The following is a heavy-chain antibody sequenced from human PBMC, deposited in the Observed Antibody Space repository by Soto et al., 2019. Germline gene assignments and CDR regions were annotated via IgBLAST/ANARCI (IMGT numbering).Heavy chain of an antibody. V-gene: IGHV1-24*01. CDR1: GYTLTELS. Sequence: ASVKVSCKVPGYTLTELSMHWVRQAPGKGLEWMGGFDPEDGETIYAQKFQGRVTMTEDTSTDTAYMELSSLRSEDTAVYYCATTIARYSNYDLDYWGQGTLVTVSS. CDR3: ATTIARYSNYDLDY. J-gene: IGHJ4*02. CDR2: FDPEDGET. D-gene: IGHD4-4*01.